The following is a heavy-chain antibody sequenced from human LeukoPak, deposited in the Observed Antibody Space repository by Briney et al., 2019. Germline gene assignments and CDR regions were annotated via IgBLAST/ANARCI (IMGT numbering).Heavy chain of an antibody. CDR3: ARDNTGVEMATIPWDY. Sequence: ASVKVSCKASGYTFTSYAMHWVRQAPGQRLEWMGWINAGNGNTKYSQEFQGRVTMTRDTSTSTVYMELSSLRSEDTAVYYCARDNTGVEMATIPWDYWGQGTLVTVSS. V-gene: IGHV1-3*03. D-gene: IGHD5-24*01. CDR2: INAGNGNT. J-gene: IGHJ4*02. CDR1: GYTFTSYA.